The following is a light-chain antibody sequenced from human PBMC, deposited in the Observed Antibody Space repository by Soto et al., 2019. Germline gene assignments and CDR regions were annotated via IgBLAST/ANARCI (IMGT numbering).Light chain of an antibody. J-gene: IGKJ4*01. Sequence: DIQMTQSPSSVSASVGDRVIITCRASPDIASWVAWYQQKTGTAPKLLVYATSILGSGGPSRFSGSRSGPHFTLTINSLQHGDVAMCQCQQAANSPLPLGGGTKVEIK. V-gene: IGKV1-12*01. CDR2: ATS. CDR3: QQAANSPLP. CDR1: PDIASW.